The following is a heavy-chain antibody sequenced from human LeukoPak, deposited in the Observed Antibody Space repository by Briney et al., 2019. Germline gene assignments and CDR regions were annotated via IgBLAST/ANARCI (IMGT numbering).Heavy chain of an antibody. V-gene: IGHV3-23*01. CDR3: AKEGFDS. CDR1: GFIFSNYG. CDR2: ISASGSAT. Sequence: GGSLRLSCAASGFIFSNYGMNWVRQAPGKGLEWVAAISASGSATSYADSVRGRFTISRDNSKSTTYLQMNSLRAEDTAVFYCAKEGFDSWGQGTLVTVSS. J-gene: IGHJ4*02.